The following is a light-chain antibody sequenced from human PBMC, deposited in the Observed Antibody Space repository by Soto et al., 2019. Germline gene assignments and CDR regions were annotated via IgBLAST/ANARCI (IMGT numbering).Light chain of an antibody. CDR3: QQYNNYPWT. CDR2: HAS. V-gene: IGKV1-5*01. CDR1: QSISSW. Sequence: GDRVTITCRASQSISSWLAWYQQKPGKAPSLLIYHASSLESGVPSRFSGSGSGTEFTLTISSLQPDDFATYYCQQYNNYPWTFGQGTKV. J-gene: IGKJ1*01.